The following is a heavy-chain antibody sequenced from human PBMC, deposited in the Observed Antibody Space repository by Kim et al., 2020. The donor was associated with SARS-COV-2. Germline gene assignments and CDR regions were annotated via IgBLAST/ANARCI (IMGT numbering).Heavy chain of an antibody. V-gene: IGHV3-7*04. D-gene: IGHD6-19*01. CDR3: GRRDSSGRYYFDY. Sequence: YVDAVKRRFTISRDNAKNSLYLQMNSLRAEDTAVYYCGRRDSSGRYYFDYWGQGTLVTVSS. J-gene: IGHJ4*02.